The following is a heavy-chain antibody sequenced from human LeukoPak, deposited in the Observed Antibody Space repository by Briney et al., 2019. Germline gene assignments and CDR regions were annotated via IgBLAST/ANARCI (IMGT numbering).Heavy chain of an antibody. CDR2: INHSGST. J-gene: IGHJ6*02. CDR1: GGSISSYY. D-gene: IGHD6-6*01. CDR3: ASRVAARYYYYYGMDV. V-gene: IGHV4-34*01. Sequence: PSETLSLTCTVSGGSISSYYWSWIRQPPGKGLEWIGEINHSGSTNYNPSLKSRVTISVDTSKNQFSLKLSSVTAADTAVYYCASRVAARYYYYYGMDVWGQGTTVTVSS.